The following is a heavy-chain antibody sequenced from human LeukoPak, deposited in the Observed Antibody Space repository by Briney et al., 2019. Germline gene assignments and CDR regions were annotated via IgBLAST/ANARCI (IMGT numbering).Heavy chain of an antibody. J-gene: IGHJ6*03. CDR1: GFSLSSYW. D-gene: IGHD5-18*01. V-gene: IGHV3-7*03. Sequence: GGSLRLSCAASGFSLSSYWMTWVRQAPGKGLEWVANIKQDGSEKNYVDSVKGRFTISRDNAKNSLHLQMNSLRAEDTALYYCAGGRGYSYGYGVYYYYYMGVWGKGTTVTVSS. CDR2: IKQDGSEK. CDR3: AGGRGYSYGYGVYYYYYMGV.